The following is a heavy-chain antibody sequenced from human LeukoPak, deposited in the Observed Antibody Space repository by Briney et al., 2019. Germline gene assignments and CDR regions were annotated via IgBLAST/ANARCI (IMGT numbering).Heavy chain of an antibody. V-gene: IGHV4-30-2*01. J-gene: IGHJ4*02. CDR3: ARAPGRTAMVTFDY. D-gene: IGHD5-18*01. CDR1: GGSISSGGYY. Sequence: SETLSLTCTVSGGSISSGGYYWSWIRQPPGKGLEWIGYIYHSGSTYYNPSLKSRVTISVDRSKNQFSLKLSSVTAADTAVYYCARAPGRTAMVTFDYWGQGTLVTVSS. CDR2: IYHSGST.